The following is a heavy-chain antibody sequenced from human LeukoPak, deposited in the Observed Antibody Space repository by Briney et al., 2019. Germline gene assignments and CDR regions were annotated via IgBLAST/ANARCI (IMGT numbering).Heavy chain of an antibody. CDR3: ATRPVLLWFGESQRVMDV. CDR2: INHSGST. V-gene: IGHV4-34*01. D-gene: IGHD3-10*01. J-gene: IGHJ6*02. Sequence: SETLSLTCAVYGGSFSGYYWSWIRQPPGKGLEWIGEINHSGSTNYNPSLKSRVTISVDTSKNRFSLKLSSVTAADTAVYYCATRPVLLWFGESQRVMDVWGQGTTVTVSS. CDR1: GGSFSGYY.